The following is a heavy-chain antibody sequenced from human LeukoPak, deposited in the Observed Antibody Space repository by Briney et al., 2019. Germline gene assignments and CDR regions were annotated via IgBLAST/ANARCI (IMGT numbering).Heavy chain of an antibody. Sequence: PGGSLRLSCAASGFTFSSYSMQWVRQAPGKGLEWVAVISFDGSNKYYADSVKGRFTISRDNSKNTLYLQMNSLRPEDTAVYYCARDAGRDTITTEIAYWGQGTLVTVSS. J-gene: IGHJ4*02. CDR2: ISFDGSNK. V-gene: IGHV3-30-3*01. CDR1: GFTFSSYS. D-gene: IGHD4-11*01. CDR3: ARDAGRDTITTEIAY.